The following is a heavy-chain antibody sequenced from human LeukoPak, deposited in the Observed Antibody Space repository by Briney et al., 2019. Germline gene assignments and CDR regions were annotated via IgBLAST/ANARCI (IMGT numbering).Heavy chain of an antibody. CDR3: ASSYCGGDCYSGGFDY. CDR1: GFIFSNYE. CDR2: ISDHGKSR. D-gene: IGHD2-21*02. J-gene: IGHJ4*02. Sequence: GGSLRLSCAASGFIFSNYEMNWVRQTPGKGLEWVSYISDHGKSRNYVDSVKGRFAISRDNAKNSLYLQMNSLRAEDTAVYYCASSYCGGDCYSGGFDYWGQGTLVTVSS. V-gene: IGHV3-48*03.